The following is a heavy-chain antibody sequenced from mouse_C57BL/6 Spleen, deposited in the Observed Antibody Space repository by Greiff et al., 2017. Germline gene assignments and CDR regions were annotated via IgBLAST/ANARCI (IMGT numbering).Heavy chain of an antibody. CDR2: ISSGGGYT. J-gene: IGHJ1*03. V-gene: IGHV5-6*02. CDR3: ARESYGSSGYFDV. CDR1: GFTFSSYG. D-gene: IGHD1-1*01. Sequence: DVKLVESGGDLVKPGGSLKLSCAASGFTFSSYGMSWVRQTPDKRLEWVATISSGGGYTYYPDSVKGRFTISRDNAKNTLYLQMSSLKSEDTAMYYCARESYGSSGYFDVWGTGTTVTVSS.